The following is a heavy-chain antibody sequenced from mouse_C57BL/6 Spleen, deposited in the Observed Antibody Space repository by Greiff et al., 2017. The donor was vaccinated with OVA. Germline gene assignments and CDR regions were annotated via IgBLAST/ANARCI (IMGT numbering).Heavy chain of an antibody. Sequence: EVQVVESGGGLVKPGGSLKLSCAASGFTFSSYAMSWVRQTPEKRLEWVATISDGGSYTYYPDNVKGRFTISRDNAKNNLYLQMSHLKSEDTAMYYCARGGGSFPYFDVWGTGTTVTVSS. V-gene: IGHV5-4*01. J-gene: IGHJ1*03. CDR3: ARGGGSFPYFDV. CDR1: GFTFSSYA. CDR2: ISDGGSYT. D-gene: IGHD1-1*01.